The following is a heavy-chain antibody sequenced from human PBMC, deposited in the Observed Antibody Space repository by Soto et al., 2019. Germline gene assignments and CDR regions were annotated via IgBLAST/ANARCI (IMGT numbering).Heavy chain of an antibody. CDR1: GFTFSSYA. Sequence: QVRLVESGGGVVQPGRSLRLSCAASGFTFSSYAMHWVRQAPGKGLEWVAVISYDGSNKYYADSVKGRFTISRDNSKNTLYLQMNSLRAEDTAVYYCARDGSSSLGWFDPWGQGTLVTVSS. J-gene: IGHJ5*02. V-gene: IGHV3-30-3*01. D-gene: IGHD6-13*01. CDR2: ISYDGSNK. CDR3: ARDGSSSLGWFDP.